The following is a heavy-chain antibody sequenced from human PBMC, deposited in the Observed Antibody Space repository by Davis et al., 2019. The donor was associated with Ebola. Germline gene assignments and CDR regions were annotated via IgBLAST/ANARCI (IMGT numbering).Heavy chain of an antibody. CDR2: ISYDGSKK. D-gene: IGHD5-18*01. CDR1: GFTFSSYA. V-gene: IGHV3-30-3*02. CDR3: AKQNSRPWIQLRAARGDFDY. J-gene: IGHJ4*02. Sequence: PGGSLRLSCAASGFTFSSYAMHWVRQAPGKGLEWVAVISYDGSKKYYADSVKGRFTISRDNSKNTLYLQMNSLRAEDTAVYYCAKQNSRPWIQLRAARGDFDYWGQGTLVTVSS.